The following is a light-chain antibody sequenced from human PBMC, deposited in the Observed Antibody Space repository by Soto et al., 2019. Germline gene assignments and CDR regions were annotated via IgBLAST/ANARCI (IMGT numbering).Light chain of an antibody. CDR1: QPVSDK. CDR2: GAS. J-gene: IGKJ5*01. CDR3: QQYINLWT. Sequence: EVVMTQSPANLSLSPGAGATLSCWASQPVSDKLAWYQQKPGQSPRLLIYGASTRATGIPARFSGSGSGTEFTLTISSLQSEDFAVYYCQQYINLWTFGQGTRLEIK. V-gene: IGKV3-15*01.